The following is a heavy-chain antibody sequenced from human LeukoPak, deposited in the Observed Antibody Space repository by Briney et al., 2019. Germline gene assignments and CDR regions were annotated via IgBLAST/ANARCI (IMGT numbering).Heavy chain of an antibody. J-gene: IGHJ6*02. CDR1: GFTFSSYG. V-gene: IGHV3-30*18. Sequence: GRSLRLSCAASGFTFSSYGMHWVRQAPGKGLEWVAVISYDGSNKYYADSVKGRFTISRDNSKNTLYLQMNSLRAEDTAVYYCAKDSSGRRYYYYGMDVWGQGTTVTVSS. CDR3: AKDSSGRRYYYYGMDV. D-gene: IGHD6-19*01. CDR2: ISYDGSNK.